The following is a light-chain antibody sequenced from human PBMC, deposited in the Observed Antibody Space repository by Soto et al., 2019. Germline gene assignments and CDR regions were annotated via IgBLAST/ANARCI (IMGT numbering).Light chain of an antibody. V-gene: IGLV2-14*01. CDR2: DVS. CDR1: NSDVGGYNY. CDR3: GSYTSSSTVV. Sequence: QSALTQPASVSGSPGQSITISCTGTNSDVGGYNYVSWYQQHPGKAPKLMIYDVSNRPSGVSNRFSGSKSGNTASLTISGLQAEDEADYYCGSYTSSSTVVFGGGTQLTV. J-gene: IGLJ2*01.